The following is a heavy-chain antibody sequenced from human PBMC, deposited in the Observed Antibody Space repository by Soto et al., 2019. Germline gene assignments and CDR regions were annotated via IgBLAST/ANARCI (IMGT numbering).Heavy chain of an antibody. CDR2: MSPKTGNT. J-gene: IGHJ4*02. CDR3: ARGPPDWGFDF. V-gene: IGHV1-8*01. CDR1: GYTFTSYD. D-gene: IGHD7-27*01. Sequence: QVQLVQSGAEVKKPGASVKVSCKASGYTFTSYDINWVRQATGQGLEWIGWMSPKTGNTGYAQNFQGRVTMTRNPSISTAYMELSGLTSEDTAVYYCARGPPDWGFDFWGQGTLVPVSS.